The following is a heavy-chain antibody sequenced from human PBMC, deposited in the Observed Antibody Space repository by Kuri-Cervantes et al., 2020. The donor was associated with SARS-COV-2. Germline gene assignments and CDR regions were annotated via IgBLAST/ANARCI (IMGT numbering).Heavy chain of an antibody. CDR3: ARDLRLGNSLDY. CDR2: ISSSGTTI. CDR1: GFTFSNAW. J-gene: IGHJ4*02. Sequence: GGSLRLSCAASGFTFSNAWMSWVRQAPGKGLEWVSYISSSGTTIYYADSVQGRFIISRDNAESSAYLQMNSLRAEDTAVYYCARDLRLGNSLDYWGQGTLVTVSS. D-gene: IGHD6-19*01. V-gene: IGHV3-11*04.